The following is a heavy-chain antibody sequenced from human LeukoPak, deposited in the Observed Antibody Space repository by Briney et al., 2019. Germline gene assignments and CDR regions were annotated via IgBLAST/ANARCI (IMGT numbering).Heavy chain of an antibody. J-gene: IGHJ5*02. V-gene: IGHV4-4*07. CDR2: IYTSGST. CDR1: GGSISSYY. CDR3: GRGTYSNYVHNWFDP. Sequence: SETLSLTCTVSGGSISSYYWSWIRQPAGKGLEWIGRIYTSGSTNYNPSLKSRVTMSVDTSKNQFSLKLSSVTAADTAVYYCGRGTYSNYVHNWFDPWGQGTLVTVSS. D-gene: IGHD4-11*01.